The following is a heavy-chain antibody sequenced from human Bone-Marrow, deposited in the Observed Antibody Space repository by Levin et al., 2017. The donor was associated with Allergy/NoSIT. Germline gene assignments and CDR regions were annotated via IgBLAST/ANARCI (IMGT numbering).Heavy chain of an antibody. J-gene: IGHJ4*02. CDR2: FDPEDGET. CDR1: GYTLTELS. Sequence: ASVKVSCKVSGYTLTELSMHWVRQAPGKGLEWMGGFDPEDGETIYAQKFQGRVTMTEDTSTDTAYMELSSLRSEDTAVYYCATDLQKQQLWDNFDYWGQGTLVTVSS. CDR3: ATDLQKQQLWDNFDY. V-gene: IGHV1-24*01. D-gene: IGHD5-18*01.